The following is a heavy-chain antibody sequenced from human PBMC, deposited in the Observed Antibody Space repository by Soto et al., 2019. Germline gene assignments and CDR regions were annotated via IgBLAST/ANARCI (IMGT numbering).Heavy chain of an antibody. CDR3: AREIIAVAGPHYYYYGMDV. D-gene: IGHD6-19*01. CDR1: GFTFSSYA. Sequence: PGGSLRLSCAASGFTFSSYAMHWVRQAPGKGLEWVAVISYDGSNKYYADSVKGRFTISRDNSKNTLYLQMNSLRAEDTAVYYCAREIIAVAGPHYYYYGMDVWGQGTTVTVSS. CDR2: ISYDGSNK. J-gene: IGHJ6*02. V-gene: IGHV3-30-3*01.